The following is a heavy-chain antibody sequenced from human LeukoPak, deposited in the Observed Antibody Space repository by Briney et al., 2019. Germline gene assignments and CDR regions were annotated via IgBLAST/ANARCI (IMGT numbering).Heavy chain of an antibody. V-gene: IGHV1-18*01. J-gene: IGHJ4*02. CDR1: GYTFTSYG. Sequence: GASVKVSCKASGYTFTSYGISWVRQAPGQGLEWMGWISAYNGNTNYAQKLQGRVTMTTDTSTSTAYMELRSLRSDDTAVYYCARDDVGSIAAQTAPFDYWGQGTLVTVSS. D-gene: IGHD6-6*01. CDR2: ISAYNGNT. CDR3: ARDDVGSIAAQTAPFDY.